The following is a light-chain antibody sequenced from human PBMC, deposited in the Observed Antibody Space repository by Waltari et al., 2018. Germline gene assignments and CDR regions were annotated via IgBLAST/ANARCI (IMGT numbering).Light chain of an antibody. CDR1: KLDINY. CDR2: QHN. Sequence: SYDLTQPPSVSVSPGQTASISCPGDKLDINYAYWYQQKPGQSPVLVIYQHNRRPSGISERFSGSNSGNTATLTISGTQAMDEADYYCQTWDRTTVVFGGGTKLTVL. J-gene: IGLJ2*01. CDR3: QTWDRTTVV. V-gene: IGLV3-1*01.